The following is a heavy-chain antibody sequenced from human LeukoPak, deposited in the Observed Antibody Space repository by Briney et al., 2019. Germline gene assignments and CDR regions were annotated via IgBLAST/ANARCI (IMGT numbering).Heavy chain of an antibody. CDR3: AREDSLELEPTALGLFDY. J-gene: IGHJ4*02. D-gene: IGHD1-7*01. Sequence: PGGSLRLSCAASGFTFSSYSMNWVRQAPGKGLEWVSSISSSSSYIYYADSVKGRFTISRDNAKNSLYLQMNSLRAEDTAVYYCAREDSLELEPTALGLFDYWGQGTLVTVSS. CDR1: GFTFSSYS. V-gene: IGHV3-21*01. CDR2: ISSSSSYI.